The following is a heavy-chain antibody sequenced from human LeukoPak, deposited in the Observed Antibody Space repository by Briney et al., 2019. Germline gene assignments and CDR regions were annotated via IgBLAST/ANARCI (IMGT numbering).Heavy chain of an antibody. Sequence: SETLSLTCTVSGYSISSGYYWGWIRQPPGKGLEWIGSFYYSGSTYYNPSLKSRVTISVDTSKNHFSLKLSSVTAADTAVYYCARAVALGPLAPLGRLTYFDYWGQGTLVTVSS. V-gene: IGHV4-38-2*02. D-gene: IGHD2-15*01. CDR3: ARAVALGPLAPLGRLTYFDY. CDR2: FYYSGST. CDR1: GYSISSGYY. J-gene: IGHJ4*02.